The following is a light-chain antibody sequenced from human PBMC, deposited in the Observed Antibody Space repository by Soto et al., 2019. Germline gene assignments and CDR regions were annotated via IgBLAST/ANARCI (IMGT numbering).Light chain of an antibody. J-gene: IGLJ1*01. Sequence: QSVLTQPPSASGFPGQSVTIPCTGTSSDVGYYDYVSWYQQHPDKAPKLVIYEVTKRPPGVPDRVSASKSGNTASLTVSGLRAEDEADYYCSSYAGSNNFVFGSGTKVTVL. CDR3: SSYAGSNNFV. V-gene: IGLV2-8*01. CDR1: SSDVGYYDY. CDR2: EVT.